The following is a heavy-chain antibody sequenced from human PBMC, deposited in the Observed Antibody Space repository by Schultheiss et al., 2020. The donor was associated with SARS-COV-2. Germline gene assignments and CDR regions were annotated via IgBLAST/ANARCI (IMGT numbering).Heavy chain of an antibody. Sequence: GSLRLSCAASGFTFDDYAMHWVRQAPGKGLEWIGYIYYSGSTNYNPSLKSRVTISVDTSKNQFSLKLSSVTAADTAVYYCARENTDYRFVAYWGQGTLVTVSS. D-gene: IGHD4/OR15-4a*01. CDR3: ARENTDYRFVAY. J-gene: IGHJ4*02. V-gene: IGHV4-59*01. CDR2: IYYSGST. CDR1: GFTFDDYA.